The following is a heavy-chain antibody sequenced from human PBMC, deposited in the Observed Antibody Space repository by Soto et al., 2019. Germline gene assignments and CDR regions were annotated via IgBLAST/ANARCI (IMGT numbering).Heavy chain of an antibody. V-gene: IGHV3-30*18. D-gene: IGHD7-27*01. CDR2: ISYDGSNK. J-gene: IGHJ4*02. CDR3: AKLSSEMAAGEDY. Sequence: QVQLVESGGGVVQPGRSLRLSCAASGFTFSSYGMHWVRQAPGKGLEWVAVISYDGSNKYYADSVKGRFTISRDNSKNTRYLQMHSLRAEDTAVYYCAKLSSEMAAGEDYWGQGTLVTVSS. CDR1: GFTFSSYG.